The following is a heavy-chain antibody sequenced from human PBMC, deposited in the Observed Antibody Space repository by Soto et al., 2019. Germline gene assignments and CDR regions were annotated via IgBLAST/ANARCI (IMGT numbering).Heavy chain of an antibody. Sequence: PSETLSLTYTVSGRCISNSSYYGGWIRQPPGKGLEWIGSIYYSGSTYYNPSLKSRVTISVDTSKNQFSLRLSSVTAADTAVYYCASSTVAANWFDPWGQGTLVTVS. D-gene: IGHD6-19*01. CDR3: ASSTVAANWFDP. CDR1: GRCISNSSYY. J-gene: IGHJ5*02. V-gene: IGHV4-39*01. CDR2: IYYSGST.